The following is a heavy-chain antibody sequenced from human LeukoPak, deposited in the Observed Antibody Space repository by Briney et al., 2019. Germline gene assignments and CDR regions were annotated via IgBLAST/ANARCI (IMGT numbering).Heavy chain of an antibody. CDR2: IRYDGNNK. J-gene: IGHJ4*02. V-gene: IGHV3-30*02. CDR1: GFTFSSYG. CDR3: ARDYPPD. Sequence: PGGSLRLSCAASGFTFSSYGMHCVRKAPGKGLEWVAFIRYDGNNKYYADSVKGRFTISRDNSKNTLYLQMNSLSAEDTAVYYCARDYPPDWGQGTLVTVS.